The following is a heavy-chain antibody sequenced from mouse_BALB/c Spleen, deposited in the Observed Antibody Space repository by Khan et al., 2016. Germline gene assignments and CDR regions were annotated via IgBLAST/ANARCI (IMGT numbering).Heavy chain of an antibody. CDR3: ARSAYDYDVGFAY. CDR2: IDPANGNT. CDR1: GFNIKDTY. Sequence: EVQLQESGAELVKPGASVKLSCTASGFNIKDTYMHWVKQRPEQGLEWIGRIDPANGNTKYDPKFQGKATITADTSSNTAYLQLSSLTSEDTAVYYCARSAYDYDVGFAYWGQGTLVTVSA. D-gene: IGHD2-4*01. J-gene: IGHJ3*01. V-gene: IGHV14-3*02.